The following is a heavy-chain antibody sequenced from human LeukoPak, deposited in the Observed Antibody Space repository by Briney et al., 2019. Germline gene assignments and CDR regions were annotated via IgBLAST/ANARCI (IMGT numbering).Heavy chain of an antibody. V-gene: IGHV3-23*01. CDR2: ISTTGGTT. D-gene: IGHD5-18*01. J-gene: IGHJ4*02. CDR3: AKGRTGFSYGYGIDY. CDR1: GLTFSSYG. Sequence: GGTLRLSCAASGLTFSSYGMSWVRQAPGRGLEWVSAISTTGGTTYYADSVRGRFTISRDNSRNTLYLQMNSLRAEDAAIYYCAKGRTGFSYGYGIDYWGQGTLVTVSS.